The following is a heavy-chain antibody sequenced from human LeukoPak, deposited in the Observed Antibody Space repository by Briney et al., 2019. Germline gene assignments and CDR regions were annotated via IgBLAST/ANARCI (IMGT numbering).Heavy chain of an antibody. CDR2: ISYDGSNK. D-gene: IGHD3-10*01. CDR3: ATSEPYYYGSGSTFDY. V-gene: IGHV3-30*03. J-gene: IGHJ4*02. Sequence: GGSLRLSCAASGFTFSSYGMHGVRQAPGKGLEWVAVISYDGSNKYYADSVKGRFTISRDNSKNTLYLQINSLRAEDTAVYYCATSEPYYYGSGSTFDYWGQGTLVTVSS. CDR1: GFTFSSYG.